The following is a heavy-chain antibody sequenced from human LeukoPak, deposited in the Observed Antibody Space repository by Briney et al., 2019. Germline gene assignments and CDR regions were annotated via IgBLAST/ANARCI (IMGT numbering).Heavy chain of an antibody. CDR3: ASQTGSLTIFGVVTHYYYYGMDV. V-gene: IGHV3-23*01. J-gene: IGHJ6*02. CDR2: ISGSGGNT. Sequence: GGSLRLSCAPSGFPFSSYAMNWVRQPPGKGLEWVSAISGSGGNTYYADSVKGRFTISRDNSKNTLYLQMNSLRAEDTAVYYCASQTGSLTIFGVVTHYYYYGMDVWGQGTTVTVSS. CDR1: GFPFSSYA. D-gene: IGHD3-3*01.